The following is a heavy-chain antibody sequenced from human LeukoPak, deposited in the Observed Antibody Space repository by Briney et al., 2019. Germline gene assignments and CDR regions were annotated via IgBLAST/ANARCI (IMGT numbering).Heavy chain of an antibody. CDR3: TTDWSSSSGWFDP. CDR1: GFTFSNAW. Sequence: GGSLRLSCAASGFTFSNAWMSWVRQAPGKGLEWVGRIKSKTDGGTTDYAAPVKGRFTISRDDSKNTLYLQMNSLKTEDTAVYYCTTDWSSSSGWFDPWGQGTLVTVSS. CDR2: IKSKTDGGTT. J-gene: IGHJ5*02. D-gene: IGHD6-13*01. V-gene: IGHV3-15*01.